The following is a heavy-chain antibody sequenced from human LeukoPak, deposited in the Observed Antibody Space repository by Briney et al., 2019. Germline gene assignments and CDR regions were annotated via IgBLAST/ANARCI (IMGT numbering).Heavy chain of an antibody. CDR3: ARHSGDSSGYYYPPNAYYFDY. CDR1: GGSISSYY. Sequence: SETLSLTCTVSGGSISSYYWSWIRQPPGKGLEWIGYIYYSGSTNYNPSLKSRVTISVDTSKNQFSLKLSSVTAADTAVYYCARHSGDSSGYYYPPNAYYFDYWGQGTLVTVSS. CDR2: IYYSGST. V-gene: IGHV4-59*08. J-gene: IGHJ4*02. D-gene: IGHD3-22*01.